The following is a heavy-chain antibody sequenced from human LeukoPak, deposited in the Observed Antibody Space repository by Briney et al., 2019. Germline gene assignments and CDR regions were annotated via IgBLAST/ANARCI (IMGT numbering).Heavy chain of an antibody. D-gene: IGHD6-19*01. CDR1: GCTLSIYW. V-gene: IGHV3-74*01. J-gene: IGHJ4*02. CDR2: INSDGSST. CDR3: ASRVNSGWSFDY. Sequence: GGSLRLSCAASGCTLSIYWMHWVRQAPGKGLVWVSRINSDGSSTSYADSVKGRFTISRDNAKNTLYLQMNSLRAEDTAVYYCASRVNSGWSFDYWGQGTLVTVSS.